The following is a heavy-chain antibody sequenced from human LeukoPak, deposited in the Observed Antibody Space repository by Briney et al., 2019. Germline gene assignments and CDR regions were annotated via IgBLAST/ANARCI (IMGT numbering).Heavy chain of an antibody. CDR3: ARDRGYSYAFDY. CDR1: GGSISSYY. J-gene: IGHJ4*02. V-gene: IGHV4-4*07. D-gene: IGHD5-18*01. Sequence: PSENLSLTCTVSGGSISSYYWSWIRQPAGKGLEWIGRIYTSGSTNYNPSLKSRVTISIDTSKNQFSLKLNSVTAADTAVYYCARDRGYSYAFDYWGQGTLVTVSS. CDR2: IYTSGST.